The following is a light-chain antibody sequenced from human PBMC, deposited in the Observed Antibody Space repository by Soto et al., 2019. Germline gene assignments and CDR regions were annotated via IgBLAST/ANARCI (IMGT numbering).Light chain of an antibody. CDR3: SSYTSSSTLDVV. CDR2: DVS. J-gene: IGLJ2*01. V-gene: IGLV2-14*01. CDR1: SSDVGGYNY. Sequence: QSALTQPASVSGSPVQSITISCTGTSSDVGGYNYVSWYQQHPGKAPKLMIYDVSNRPSGVSNRFSGSKSGNTASLTISGLQAEDEADYYCSSYTSSSTLDVVFGGGTQLTVL.